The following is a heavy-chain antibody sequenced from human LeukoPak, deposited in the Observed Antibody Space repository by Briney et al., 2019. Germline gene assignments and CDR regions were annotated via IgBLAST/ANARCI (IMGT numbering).Heavy chain of an antibody. Sequence: GGSLRLSCAASGFTFDDYAMHWVRQAPGKGLEWVSLISGDGGSTYYADSVKGRFTISRDNSKNSLYLQMNSLRTEDTALYYCAVSLGSDAFDIWGQGTMVTVS. V-gene: IGHV3-43*02. CDR1: GFTFDDYA. CDR2: ISGDGGST. J-gene: IGHJ3*02. CDR3: AVSLGSDAFDI.